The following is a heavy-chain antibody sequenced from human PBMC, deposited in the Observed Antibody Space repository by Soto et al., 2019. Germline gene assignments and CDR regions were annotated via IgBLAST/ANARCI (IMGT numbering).Heavy chain of an antibody. Sequence: GGSLRLSCAASGFTFSSYGMSWFRQAPGKGLEWVSSIGASGGDTYYADSVKGRFTISRDNAKKSLYLQMNSLRVEDTAVYYCVKGVRQPDFWGRGTLVTV. CDR1: GFTFSSYG. J-gene: IGHJ4*02. D-gene: IGHD1-1*01. V-gene: IGHV3-23*01. CDR2: IGASGGDT. CDR3: VKGVRQPDF.